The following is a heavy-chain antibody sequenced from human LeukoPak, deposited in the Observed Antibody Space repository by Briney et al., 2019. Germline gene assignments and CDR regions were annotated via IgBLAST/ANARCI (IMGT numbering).Heavy chain of an antibody. D-gene: IGHD3-16*02. J-gene: IGHJ5*02. V-gene: IGHV4-38-2*02. Sequence: SETLSLTCTVSGYFISSGYYWGWIRQPPGKGLEWIGSTYHSGSTYYNPSLKSRVTISVDTSKNQLSLKLSSVTAADTAVYYCARHGSGYVWGSYRHNWFDPWGQGTLVTVSS. CDR1: GYFISSGYY. CDR3: ARHGSGYVWGSYRHNWFDP. CDR2: TYHSGST.